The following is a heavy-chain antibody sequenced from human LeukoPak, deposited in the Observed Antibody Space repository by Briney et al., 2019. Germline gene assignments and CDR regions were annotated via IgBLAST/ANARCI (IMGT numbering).Heavy chain of an antibody. Sequence: PGGSLRLSCAASGFTFSTYSMHWVRQAPGKGLVWVSRIKSDGSSTSYADSVKGRFTISRDNAKNTPFLQMNSVRAEDTAVYYCARGLIRDTSSGGEPYNWFDPWGQGTLVTVSS. J-gene: IGHJ5*02. D-gene: IGHD2-2*01. CDR2: IKSDGSST. CDR1: GFTFSTYS. CDR3: ARGLIRDTSSGGEPYNWFDP. V-gene: IGHV3-74*01.